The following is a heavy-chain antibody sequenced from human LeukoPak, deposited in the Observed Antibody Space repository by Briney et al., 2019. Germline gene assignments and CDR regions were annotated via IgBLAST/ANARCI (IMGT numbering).Heavy chain of an antibody. V-gene: IGHV4-31*03. D-gene: IGHD2-2*01. CDR2: IYYSGST. CDR3: ARGPPAKPGTGYYYGMDV. J-gene: IGHJ6*02. CDR1: GGSISSGGYY. Sequence: SETLSLTCTVSGGSISSGGYYWSWIRQHPGKGLEWIGYIYYSGSTYYNPSLKSRVTISVDMSKNQFSLKLSSVTAADTAVYYCARGPPAKPGTGYYYGMDVWGQGTTVTVSS.